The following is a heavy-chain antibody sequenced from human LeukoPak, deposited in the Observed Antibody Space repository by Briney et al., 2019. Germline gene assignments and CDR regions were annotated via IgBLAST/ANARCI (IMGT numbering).Heavy chain of an antibody. J-gene: IGHJ4*02. CDR1: GGSISSSSYY. CDR3: ARGPGYSSSYYFDY. D-gene: IGHD6-13*01. V-gene: IGHV4-39*07. CDR2: IYYSGST. Sequence: SETLSLTCTVSGGSISSSSYYWGWIRQPPGKGLEWIGSIYYSGSTNYNPSLKSRVTISVDTSKNQFSLKLSSVTAADTAVYYCARGPGYSSSYYFDYWGQGTLVTVSS.